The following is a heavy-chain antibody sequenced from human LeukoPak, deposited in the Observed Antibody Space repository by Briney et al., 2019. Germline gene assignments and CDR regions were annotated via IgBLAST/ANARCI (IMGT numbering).Heavy chain of an antibody. CDR2: IIPILGIA. CDR3: ARDSYSSGWDDY. CDR1: GGTFSSYA. J-gene: IGHJ4*02. D-gene: IGHD6-19*01. V-gene: IGHV1-69*04. Sequence: GASVKLSCKASGGTFSSYAISWVRQAPGQGLEWMGRIIPILGIANYAQKFQGRVTITADKSTSTAYMELSRLRSEDTAVYYCARDSYSSGWDDYWGQGTLVTVSS.